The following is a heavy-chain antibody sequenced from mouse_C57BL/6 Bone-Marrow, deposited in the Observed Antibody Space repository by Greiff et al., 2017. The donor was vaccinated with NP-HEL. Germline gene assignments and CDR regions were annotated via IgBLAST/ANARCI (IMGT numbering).Heavy chain of an antibody. V-gene: IGHV1-59*01. CDR2: IDPSDSYT. CDR1: GYTFTSYW. D-gene: IGHD2-4*01. CDR3: ARNDYDWGWFAY. Sequence: QVHVKQPGAELVRPGTSVKLSCKASGYTFTSYWMHWVKQRPGQGLEWIGVIDPSDSYTNYNQKFKGKATLTVDTSSSTAYMQLSSLTSEDSAVYYCARNDYDWGWFAYWGQGTLVTVSA. J-gene: IGHJ3*01.